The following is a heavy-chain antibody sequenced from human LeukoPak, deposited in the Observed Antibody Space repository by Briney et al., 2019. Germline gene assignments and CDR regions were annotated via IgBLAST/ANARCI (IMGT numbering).Heavy chain of an antibody. J-gene: IGHJ4*02. CDR2: TRYDETLK. CDR3: ARDGHVVVTAIHFDY. Sequence: GGSLRLSCAASGFTVSGNYMSWVRQAPGKGLEWVAFTRYDETLKYYAGSVRGRFTISRDNSKNTLYLQMNSLRAEDTAVYYCARDGHVVVTAIHFDYWGQGTLVTVSS. D-gene: IGHD2-21*02. CDR1: GFTVSGNY. V-gene: IGHV3-30*02.